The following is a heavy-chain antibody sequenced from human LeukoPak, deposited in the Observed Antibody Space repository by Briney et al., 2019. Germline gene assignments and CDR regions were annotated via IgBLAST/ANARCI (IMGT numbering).Heavy chain of an antibody. CDR2: MNPNSGNT. CDR1: GGTFSSYA. Sequence: ASVKVSCKASGGTFSSYAINWVRQATGQGLEWMGWMNPNSGNTGYAQKFQGRVTMTRNTSISTAYMELSSLRSEDTAVYYCARGSIAAAGNYYYYGMDVWGQGTTVTVSS. CDR3: ARGSIAAAGNYYYYGMDV. D-gene: IGHD6-13*01. J-gene: IGHJ6*02. V-gene: IGHV1-8*02.